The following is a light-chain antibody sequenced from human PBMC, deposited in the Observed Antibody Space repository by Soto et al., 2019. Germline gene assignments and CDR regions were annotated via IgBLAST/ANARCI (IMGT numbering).Light chain of an antibody. CDR1: ESVSSN. CDR2: GAS. CDR3: QQYNNWLT. Sequence: EIGMTQSPATLSVSPGERATLSCRASESVSSNLAWYQQEPGQAPRLLIYGASTRATGIPARFSGSGSGTEFTLTISSLQSEDFALYYCQQYNNWLTFGGGTKVEIK. V-gene: IGKV3-15*01. J-gene: IGKJ4*01.